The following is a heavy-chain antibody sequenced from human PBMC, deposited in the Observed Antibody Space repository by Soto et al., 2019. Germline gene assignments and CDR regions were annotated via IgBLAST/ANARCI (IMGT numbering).Heavy chain of an antibody. CDR1: GFSLNDYG. D-gene: IGHD3-22*01. CDR3: AKSNRGAYDTPDF. CDR2: ISYDGRNK. V-gene: IGHV3-30*18. J-gene: IGHJ4*02. Sequence: QVQLVESGGGVVQPGRSLRLSCAASGFSLNDYGMHWVRQPPGKGLEWVADISYDGRNKYYTDPVRGRFTISRDISKGTLYLQMNSLRPEDTAVYYCAKSNRGAYDTPDFWGQGTPVTVSP.